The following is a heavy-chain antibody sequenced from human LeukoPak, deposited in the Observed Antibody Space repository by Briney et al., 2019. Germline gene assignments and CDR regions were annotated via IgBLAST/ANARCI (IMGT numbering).Heavy chain of an antibody. D-gene: IGHD6-13*01. V-gene: IGHV3-30*18. Sequence: GGSLRLSCAASGFTFSSYGMHWVRQAPGKGLEWVAVISYDGSNKYYADSVKGRFTISRDNSKNTLYLQMNSLRAEDTAVYYCAKDQVRVLDYWGQGTLVTVSS. CDR2: ISYDGSNK. J-gene: IGHJ4*02. CDR1: GFTFSSYG. CDR3: AKDQVRVLDY.